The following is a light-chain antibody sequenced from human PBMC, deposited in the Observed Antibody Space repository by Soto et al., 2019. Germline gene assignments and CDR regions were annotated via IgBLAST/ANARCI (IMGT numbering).Light chain of an antibody. V-gene: IGKV3-11*01. Sequence: EIVLTQSPATLSLSPGERATLSCRASQSVSSYLAWYQQKPGQAPRLLIYDASNRATGIPARFSGSGSGTDFTLTISCLEPEDLAVYYCHQRSNWPTFGQGTKLEIK. J-gene: IGKJ2*01. CDR3: HQRSNWPT. CDR1: QSVSSY. CDR2: DAS.